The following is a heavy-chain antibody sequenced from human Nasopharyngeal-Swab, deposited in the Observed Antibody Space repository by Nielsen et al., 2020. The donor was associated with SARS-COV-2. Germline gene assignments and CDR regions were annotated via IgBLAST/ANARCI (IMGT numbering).Heavy chain of an antibody. D-gene: IGHD2-15*01. Sequence: GESLKISCAASGFTFSYSAIHWVRQASGKGLEWVGRVRSNGNNYATAYSASVKGRFIIFRDDPTNTAYLQMNSLKTEDTAMYYCTRCGGGCYSGRDYWGRGTLVTVSS. V-gene: IGHV3-73*01. CDR2: VRSNGNNYAT. CDR1: GFTFSYSA. J-gene: IGHJ4*02. CDR3: TRCGGGCYSGRDY.